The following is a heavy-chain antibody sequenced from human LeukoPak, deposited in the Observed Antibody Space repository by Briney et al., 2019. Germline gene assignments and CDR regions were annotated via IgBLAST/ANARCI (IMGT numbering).Heavy chain of an antibody. J-gene: IGHJ4*02. Sequence: SETLSLTCAVYGGSFSGYYWSWIRQPPGKGLEWIGEINHSGSTYYNPSLKSRVTISVDTSKNQFSLKLSSVTAADTAVYYCARGRVYFDYWGQGTLVTVSS. CDR2: INHSGST. CDR3: ARGRVYFDY. V-gene: IGHV4-34*01. CDR1: GGSFSGYY.